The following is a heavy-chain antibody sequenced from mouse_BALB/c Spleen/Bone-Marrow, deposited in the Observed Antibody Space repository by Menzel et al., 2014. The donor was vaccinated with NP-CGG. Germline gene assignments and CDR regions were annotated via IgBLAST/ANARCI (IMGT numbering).Heavy chain of an antibody. CDR3: ASATTATFYAMDY. J-gene: IGHJ4*01. D-gene: IGHD1-2*01. CDR2: IDPANGNT. Sequence: EVKVVESGAELVKPGASVKLSCTVSGFNIRDTYMHWVKQRPEQGLEWNGRIDPANGNTKYDPKFQGKATITAGTSSNTAYLQLSSLTSEDTAVYYRASATTATFYAMDYWGQGTSVTVSS. V-gene: IGHV14-3*02. CDR1: GFNIRDTY.